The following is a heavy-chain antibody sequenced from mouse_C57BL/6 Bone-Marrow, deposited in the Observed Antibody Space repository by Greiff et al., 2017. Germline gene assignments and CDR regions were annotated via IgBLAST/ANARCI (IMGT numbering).Heavy chain of an antibody. V-gene: IGHV2-2*01. J-gene: IGHJ1*03. D-gene: IGHD1-1*01. CDR1: GFSLTSYG. CDR2: IWSGGST. CDR3: AGTTVVAEDWYFDV. Sequence: VQLKQSGPGLVQPSQSLSITCTVSGFSLTSYGVHWVRQSPGKGLEWLGVIWSGGSTDYYAAFISSLSTSKDNSKSHVFFKMNSLQADGTTIYYCAGTTVVAEDWYFDVWGTGTTVTVSS.